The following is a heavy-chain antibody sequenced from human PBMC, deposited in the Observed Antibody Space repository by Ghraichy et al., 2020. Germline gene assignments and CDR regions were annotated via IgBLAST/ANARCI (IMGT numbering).Heavy chain of an antibody. Sequence: GESLNISCAASGFTVSAYWMSWVRQAPGKGLEWVASIKQDGSDQYYVDSVMGRFIISRDTANNSLYLQMNSLRAGDTALYYCVGISGWAGLMDVWSQGTTVTVSS. CDR2: IKQDGSDQ. V-gene: IGHV3-7*03. CDR3: VGISGWAGLMDV. J-gene: IGHJ6*02. D-gene: IGHD6-19*01. CDR1: GFTVSAYW.